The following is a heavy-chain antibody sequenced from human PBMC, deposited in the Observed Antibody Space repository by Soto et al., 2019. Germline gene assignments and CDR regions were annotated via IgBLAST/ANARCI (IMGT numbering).Heavy chain of an antibody. CDR2: VSIGGST. Sequence: GGSLRLSCAASGSTFSSYAMGWVRQGPGKGLEWVAVVSIGGSTHYADSVGGRFTISRDNSKNTLSLQMNSLTAEDTAVYFCAKRRGAGGHFDYWGQGALVTVSS. V-gene: IGHV3-23*01. J-gene: IGHJ4*02. D-gene: IGHD2-15*01. CDR1: GSTFSSYA. CDR3: AKRRGAGGHFDY.